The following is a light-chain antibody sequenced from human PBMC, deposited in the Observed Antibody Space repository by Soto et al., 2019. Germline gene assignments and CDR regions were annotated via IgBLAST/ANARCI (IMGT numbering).Light chain of an antibody. Sequence: DIQRTQSPSSLSASVGDRVTITCQASQDISSYLNWYQQKPGKAPKLLIYAASSLQSGVPSRFSGSGSGTDFTLTISSLQPEDFATYYCQQSYSTPDTFGQGTRLEI. J-gene: IGKJ5*01. CDR3: QQSYSTPDT. V-gene: IGKV1-39*01. CDR2: AAS. CDR1: QDISSY.